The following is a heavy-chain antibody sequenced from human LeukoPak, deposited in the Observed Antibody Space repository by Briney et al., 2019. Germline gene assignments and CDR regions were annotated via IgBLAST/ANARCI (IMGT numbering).Heavy chain of an antibody. CDR1: GYSLNELS. CDR2: FDPEAGKT. D-gene: IGHD2-21*01. Sequence: ASVKVSCKVSGYSLNELSMHWVRQAPGKELEWMGGFDPEAGKTVYAEKLDGRLTVTDDTTTDTAYMQLSSLRLEDTAVYYCATDMVGYCGGVTCYSEAYWGQGSLVTVSS. J-gene: IGHJ4*02. V-gene: IGHV1-24*01. CDR3: ATDMVGYCGGVTCYSEAY.